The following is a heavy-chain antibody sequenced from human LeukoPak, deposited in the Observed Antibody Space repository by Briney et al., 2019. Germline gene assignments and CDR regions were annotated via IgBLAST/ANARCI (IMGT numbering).Heavy chain of an antibody. J-gene: IGHJ6*01. V-gene: IGHV3-21*01. Sequence: GGSLRLSCAASGFRLSDYAVNWVRQAPGKGLEWVSAIDGTSAYRYYGDSVKGRFTISRDNAKSSVSLQMNSLRDDDTAVYYCARILRYQLVDYHALDVWRQAGTVTVSS. CDR1: GFRLSDYA. D-gene: IGHD2-2*01. CDR2: IDGTSAYR. CDR3: ARILRYQLVDYHALDV.